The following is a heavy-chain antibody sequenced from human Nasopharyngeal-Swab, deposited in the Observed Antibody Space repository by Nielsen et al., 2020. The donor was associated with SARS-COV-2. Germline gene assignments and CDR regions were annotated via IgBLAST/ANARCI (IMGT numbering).Heavy chain of an antibody. CDR3: ARARGAYGDYYYYYYTDV. J-gene: IGHJ6*03. D-gene: IGHD4-17*01. CDR1: GDSVSSSSAA. Sequence: SQTLSLTCAISGDSVSSSSAAWNWIRQSPSRGLEWLGRTYYGSKWYNDYAVSVKSRITINPDTSKNQFSLHLNPVTPEDTAVYYCARARGAYGDYYYYYYTDVWGKGTTVTVSS. V-gene: IGHV6-1*01. CDR2: TYYGSKWYN.